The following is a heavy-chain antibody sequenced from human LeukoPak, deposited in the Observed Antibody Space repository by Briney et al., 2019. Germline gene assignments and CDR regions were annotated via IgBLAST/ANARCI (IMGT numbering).Heavy chain of an antibody. V-gene: IGHV1-18*01. Sequence: GASVKVSCKASGYTFTSYGISWVRQAPGQGLEWMGWISAYNGNTNYAQKLQGRVTMTTDTSTSTAYMELRSLRSDDTAVYYCARSRGRGLMVKPPPAGFDPWGQGALVTVSS. CDR1: GYTFTSYG. CDR3: ARSRGRGLMVKPPPAGFDP. CDR2: ISAYNGNT. J-gene: IGHJ5*02. D-gene: IGHD2-8*01.